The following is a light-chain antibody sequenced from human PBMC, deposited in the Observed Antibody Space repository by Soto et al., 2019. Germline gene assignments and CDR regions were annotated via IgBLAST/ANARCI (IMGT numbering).Light chain of an antibody. V-gene: IGLV2-23*01. J-gene: IGLJ1*01. Sequence: QSALTQPASGSGSPGQSITISCTGTSSDVGSYNLVSWYQQHPGKAPKLMIYEGSKRPSGVSNRFSGSKSGNTASLTISGLQAEDEADYYCCSYAGSSYVFGTGTKVTVL. CDR2: EGS. CDR1: SSDVGSYNL. CDR3: CSYAGSSYV.